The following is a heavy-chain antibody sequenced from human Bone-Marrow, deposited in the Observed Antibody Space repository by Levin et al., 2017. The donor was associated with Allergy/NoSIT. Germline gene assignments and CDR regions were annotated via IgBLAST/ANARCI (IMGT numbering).Heavy chain of an antibody. Sequence: GESLKISCKASGYTFTSYDINWVRQATGQGLEWMGWMNPNSGNTGYAQKFQGRVTMTRNTSISTAYMELSSLRSEDTAVYYCARLGATTLAFDIWGQGTMVTVSS. V-gene: IGHV1-8*01. CDR1: GYTFTSYD. CDR3: ARLGATTLAFDI. D-gene: IGHD1-26*01. J-gene: IGHJ3*02. CDR2: MNPNSGNT.